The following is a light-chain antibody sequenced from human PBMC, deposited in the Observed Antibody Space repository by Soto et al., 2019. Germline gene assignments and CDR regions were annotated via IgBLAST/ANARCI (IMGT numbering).Light chain of an antibody. Sequence: QSALTQPPSASGSPGQSVTISCTGTSSDVGGYNYVSWYQQHPGKAPKLMIYEVSKRPSGVPDRFSGSKSGNMASLTVSGLQAEDEADYYCSSYAGSTGVFGTGTKLTVL. CDR2: EVS. V-gene: IGLV2-8*01. CDR1: SSDVGGYNY. J-gene: IGLJ1*01. CDR3: SSYAGSTGV.